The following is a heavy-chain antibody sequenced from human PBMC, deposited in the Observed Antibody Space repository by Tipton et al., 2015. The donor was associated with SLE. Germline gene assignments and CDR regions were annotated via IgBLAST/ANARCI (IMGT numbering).Heavy chain of an antibody. J-gene: IGHJ4*02. CDR2: ISGSGGST. V-gene: IGHV3-23*01. CDR3: ATGDDYGDSSYFDS. Sequence: SLRLSCAASGFTFSNFAMNWVRQAPGKGLEWVSVISGSGGSTYYADSVKGRFTISRDNSKNTLYLQMDSLRAEDTAVYYCATGDDYGDSSYFDSWGQGTLVTVSS. D-gene: IGHD4-17*01. CDR1: GFTFSNFA.